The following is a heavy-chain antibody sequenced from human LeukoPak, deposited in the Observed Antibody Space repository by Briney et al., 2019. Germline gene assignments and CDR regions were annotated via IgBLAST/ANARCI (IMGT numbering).Heavy chain of an antibody. CDR1: GGSISSSDYY. CDR2: IYYSGTT. CDR3: ARGPSNDEDY. Sequence: PSETLSLTCTVSGGSISSSDYYWGWIRQPPGKGLEWIASIYYSGTTHYNPSLKSRVTISVDTSKNQFSLKLSSVTAADTAVYYCARGPSNDEDYWGQGTLVTVSS. V-gene: IGHV4-39*07. D-gene: IGHD1-1*01. J-gene: IGHJ4*02.